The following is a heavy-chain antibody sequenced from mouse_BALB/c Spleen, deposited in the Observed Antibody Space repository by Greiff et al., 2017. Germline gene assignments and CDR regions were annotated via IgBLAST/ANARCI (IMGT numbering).Heavy chain of an antibody. CDR2: INPSSGYT. CDR3: AHRYGFAY. J-gene: IGHJ3*01. V-gene: IGHV1-4*02. Sequence: VKLMESAAELARPGASVKMSCKASGYTFTSYTMHWVKQRPGQGLEWIGYINPSSGYTEYNQKFKDKTTLTADKSSSTAYMQLSSLTSEDSAVYYCAHRYGFAYWGQGTLVTVSA. CDR1: GYTFTSYT. D-gene: IGHD2-14*01.